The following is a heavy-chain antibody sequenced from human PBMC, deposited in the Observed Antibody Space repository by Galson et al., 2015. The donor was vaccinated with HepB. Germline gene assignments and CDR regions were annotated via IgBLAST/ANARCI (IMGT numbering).Heavy chain of an antibody. Sequence: SLRLSCAASGFTFSNYEMNWVRQAPGKGLEWVSYINIGGSTMYYADSVKGRFTISRDNAKNSLYLQMNSLRAEDTAVYYCARDALVGASRFDYWGQGTLVTVSS. CDR1: GFTFSNYE. CDR2: INIGGSTM. V-gene: IGHV3-48*03. J-gene: IGHJ4*02. D-gene: IGHD1-26*01. CDR3: ARDALVGASRFDY.